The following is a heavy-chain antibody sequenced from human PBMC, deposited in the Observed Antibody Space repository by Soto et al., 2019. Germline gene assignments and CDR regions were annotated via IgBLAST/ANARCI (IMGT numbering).Heavy chain of an antibody. V-gene: IGHV4-59*01. Sequence: LSLTCTVSGGSISSYYWSWIRQPPGKGLEWIGYIYYSGSTNYNPSLKSRVTISVDTSKNQFSLKLSSVTAADTAVYYCARDLGHSSGWYGGYYYYYYGMDVWGQGTTVTVSS. CDR1: GGSISSYY. J-gene: IGHJ6*02. CDR2: IYYSGST. CDR3: ARDLGHSSGWYGGYYYYYYGMDV. D-gene: IGHD6-19*01.